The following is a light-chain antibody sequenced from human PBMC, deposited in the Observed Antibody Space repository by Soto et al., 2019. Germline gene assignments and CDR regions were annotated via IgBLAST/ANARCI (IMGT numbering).Light chain of an antibody. V-gene: IGKV3-20*01. CDR3: QQYGRSPPYT. J-gene: IGKJ2*01. Sequence: EIVLTQSPGTLSLSPGERATLSCRASQSVSSSYLAWYQQKPGQAPRPLIYGASSRATGIPDRFSGSGSGTDFTLTISRLEPEDFAVYYCQQYGRSPPYTFGQGTKLEIK. CDR2: GAS. CDR1: QSVSSSY.